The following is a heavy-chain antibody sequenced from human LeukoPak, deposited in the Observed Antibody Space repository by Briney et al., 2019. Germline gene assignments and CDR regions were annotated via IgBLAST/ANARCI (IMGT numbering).Heavy chain of an antibody. J-gene: IGHJ2*01. CDR3: ARLAIRSTWYFDL. CDR1: GGSITSYY. V-gene: IGHV4-4*09. CDR2: ISPSGST. D-gene: IGHD3-10*01. Sequence: SETLSLTCTVSGGSITSYYYNWIRQPTGQGLKWIGFISPSGSTNYNPSLKGRVSISVDKSKNQCSLKVNSVAAADTAVYCCARLAIRSTWYFDLWGRGTLVTVSS.